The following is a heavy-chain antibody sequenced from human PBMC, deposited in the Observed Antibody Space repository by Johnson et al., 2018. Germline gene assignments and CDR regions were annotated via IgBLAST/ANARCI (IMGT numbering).Heavy chain of an antibody. CDR3: ARYPRHDYNMAFDI. D-gene: IGHD3-16*01. V-gene: IGHV3-30*03. Sequence: QVQLVESGGGVVQXGRSLRLXCAASGFNFNSYGMHWVRQAPGKGLEWLAVISFDGSIKYSVDSGKGRFTISRASYKNSLNLQMNSLRAEDTAVYYCARYPRHDYNMAFDIWGQGTMVTVSS. CDR2: ISFDGSIK. J-gene: IGHJ3*02. CDR1: GFNFNSYG.